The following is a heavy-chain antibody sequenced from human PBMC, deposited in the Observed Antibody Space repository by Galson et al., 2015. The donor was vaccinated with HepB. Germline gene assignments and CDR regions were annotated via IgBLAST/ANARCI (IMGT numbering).Heavy chain of an antibody. CDR2: INSDGSST. CDR1: GFTFSSYW. V-gene: IGHV3-74*01. D-gene: IGHD2-15*01. CDR3: ARKRGYCSGGSCLPEPHYYFDY. J-gene: IGHJ4*02. Sequence: SLRLSCAASGFTFSSYWMHWVRQAPGKGLVWVSRINSDGSSTSYADSVKGRFTISRDNAKNTLYLQMNSLRAEDTAVYYCARKRGYCSGGSCLPEPHYYFDYWGQGTLVTVSS.